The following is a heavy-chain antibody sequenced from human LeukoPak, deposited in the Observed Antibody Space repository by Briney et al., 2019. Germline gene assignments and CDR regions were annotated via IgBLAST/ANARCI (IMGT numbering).Heavy chain of an antibody. J-gene: IGHJ4*02. CDR3: ARDSYQDILTRRNDF. CDR1: GYTFTSYG. CDR2: ISTYNGNT. Sequence: GASVKVSCKASGYTFTSYGISWVRQAPGQGLEWMGWISTYNGNTNYAQKLQGRVTMTTDTSTSTAYMELRSLRSDDTAVYYCARDSYQDILTRRNDFWGQGTLVTVSS. V-gene: IGHV1-18*01. D-gene: IGHD3-9*01.